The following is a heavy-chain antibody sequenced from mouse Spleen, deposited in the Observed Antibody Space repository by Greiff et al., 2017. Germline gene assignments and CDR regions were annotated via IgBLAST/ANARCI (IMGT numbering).Heavy chain of an antibody. V-gene: IGHV1-82*01. Sequence: VKLVESGPELVKPGASVKISCKASGYAFSSSWMNWVKQRPGKGLEWIGRIYPGDGDTNYNGKFKGKATLTADKSSSTAYMQLSSLTSEDSAVYFCARGYGNSWYFDVWGAGTTVTVSS. CDR1: GYAFSSSW. CDR3: ARGYGNSWYFDV. D-gene: IGHD2-1*01. J-gene: IGHJ1*01. CDR2: IYPGDGDT.